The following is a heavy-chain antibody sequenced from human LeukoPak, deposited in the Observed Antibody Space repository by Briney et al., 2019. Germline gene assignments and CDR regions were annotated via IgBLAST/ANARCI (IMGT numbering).Heavy chain of an antibody. V-gene: IGHV3-66*02. J-gene: IGHJ4*02. D-gene: IGHD3-22*01. CDR1: GFTVSSNY. CDR2: IYSGGST. Sequence: GGSLRLSCAASGFTVSSNYMSWVRQAPGKGLEWVSVIYSGGSTYYADSVKGRFTISRDNSKNTLYLQMNSLRAEDTAVYYCAGSSRGDSSGYYPRYFDYWGQGTLVTVSS. CDR3: AGSSRGDSSGYYPRYFDY.